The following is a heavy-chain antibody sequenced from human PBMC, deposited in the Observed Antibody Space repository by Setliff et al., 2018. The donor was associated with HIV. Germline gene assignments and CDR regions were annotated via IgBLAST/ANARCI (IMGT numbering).Heavy chain of an antibody. V-gene: IGHV4-39*01. CDR2: IYYSGNT. J-gene: IGHJ4*02. CDR1: GGSISSTSYY. Sequence: SETLSLTCTVSGGSISSTSYYWSWIRQPPGKGLEWFGSIYYSGNTYYNPSLKSRVTISVDTSKNQFSLKLSSVTAADTAVYYCARARGRIAAAGRPYFDYWGQGPLVTVSS. CDR3: ARARGRIAAAGRPYFDY. D-gene: IGHD6-13*01.